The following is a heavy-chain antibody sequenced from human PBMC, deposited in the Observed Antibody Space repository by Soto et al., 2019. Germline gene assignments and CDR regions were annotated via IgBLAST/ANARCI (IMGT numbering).Heavy chain of an antibody. CDR2: TYYRSKWYN. CDR1: GDSVSSNSSA. CDR3: ARGLLYGMDV. J-gene: IGHJ6*04. V-gene: IGHV6-1*01. Sequence: QSLSLTCGISGDSVSSNSSAWNWIRQSPSRGLEWLGRTYYRSKWYNDYAVTVKSRITINPDTSKNQFSLQLNSLTPEDTAVYYCARGLLYGMDVWGKGTTVTVSS.